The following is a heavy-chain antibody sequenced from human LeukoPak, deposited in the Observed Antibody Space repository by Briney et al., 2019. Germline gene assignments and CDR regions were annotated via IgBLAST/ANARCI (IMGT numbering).Heavy chain of an antibody. CDR1: GGSISSYY. CDR3: AREVRYYDILTGYYYYYGMDV. V-gene: IGHV4-59*01. J-gene: IGHJ6*02. CDR2: IYYRWST. D-gene: IGHD3-9*01. Sequence: SESLSLTCTVSGGSISSYYWRWIRQPPGKGLEWIGYIYYRWSTNYNPSLKSRVTISVDTSKNQFSLKLSSVTAADTDVYYCAREVRYYDILTGYYYYYGMDVWGQGTTVTVSS.